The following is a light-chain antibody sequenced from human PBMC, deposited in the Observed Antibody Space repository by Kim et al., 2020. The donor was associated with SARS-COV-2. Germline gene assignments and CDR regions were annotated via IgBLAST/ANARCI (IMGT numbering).Light chain of an antibody. CDR3: QQYNNWPYT. Sequence: EIVMTQSPATLSVSPGERATLSCRASQSIRSNLAWYQQKPGQAPRLLIYGASTRISAIPARFSGSGSGTEFTLTISSLQSEDSAVYYCQQYNNWPYTFGQGTKLEI. J-gene: IGKJ2*01. CDR2: GAS. CDR1: QSIRSN. V-gene: IGKV3-15*01.